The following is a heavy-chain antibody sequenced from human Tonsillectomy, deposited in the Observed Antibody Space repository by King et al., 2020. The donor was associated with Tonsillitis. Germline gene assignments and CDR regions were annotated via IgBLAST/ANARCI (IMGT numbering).Heavy chain of an antibody. CDR2: ISSDGNNQ. V-gene: IGHV3-30*04. CDR1: GFTFNTYA. J-gene: IGHJ4*02. CDR3: ARRGELLGMGELNYFFDY. Sequence: VQLVESGGGVVQPGRSLRLSCAASGFTFNTYAMHWVRQAPGKGLEWVAVISSDGNNQYYADSVKGRLTISRDNSKNTLYLQMDSLRAEDTAVYYCARRGELLGMGELNYFFDYWGQGTLVTVSS. D-gene: IGHD3-10*01.